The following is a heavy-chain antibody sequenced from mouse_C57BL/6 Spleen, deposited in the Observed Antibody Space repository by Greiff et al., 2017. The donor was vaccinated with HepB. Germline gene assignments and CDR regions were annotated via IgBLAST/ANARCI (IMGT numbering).Heavy chain of an antibody. D-gene: IGHD2-5*01. CDR2: IHPNSGST. V-gene: IGHV1-64*01. CDR3: ARSNSLYCDY. J-gene: IGHJ2*01. Sequence: VQLQQPGAELVKPGASVKLSCKASGYTFTSYWMHWVKQRPGQGLEWIGMIHPNSGSTNYNEKFKSKATLTVDKSSSTAYMQLSSLTSEDAAVYYCARSNSLYCDYWGQGTTLTVSS. CDR1: GYTFTSYW.